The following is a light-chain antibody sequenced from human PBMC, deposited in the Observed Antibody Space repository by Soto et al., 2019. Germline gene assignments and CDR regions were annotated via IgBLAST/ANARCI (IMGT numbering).Light chain of an antibody. CDR2: ATS. CDR1: ETIYYY. V-gene: IGKV1-39*01. J-gene: IGKJ1*01. CDR3: QQYGASPWT. Sequence: DIRMTQSPSSLSASVGDIATITCRASETIYYYLNWLQQKPGKAPKLLIYATSTLQSGVPSRFSGSGSGTDFTLTISRLEPEDFAVYHCQQYGASPWTFGQGTKVDIK.